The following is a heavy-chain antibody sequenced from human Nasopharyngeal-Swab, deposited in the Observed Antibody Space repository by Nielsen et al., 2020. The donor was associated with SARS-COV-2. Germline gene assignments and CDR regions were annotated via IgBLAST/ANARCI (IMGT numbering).Heavy chain of an antibody. V-gene: IGHV4-61*02. CDR3: ARAILNLGRGDYMDV. D-gene: IGHD1-1*01. CDR2: LYTSGTT. J-gene: IGHJ6*03. Sequence: RQAPGKGLEWIGRLYTSGTTNYNPSLKSRVTISVDTSKDQFSPKLSSVTAADTAVYYCARAILNLGRGDYMDVWGKGTTVTVSS.